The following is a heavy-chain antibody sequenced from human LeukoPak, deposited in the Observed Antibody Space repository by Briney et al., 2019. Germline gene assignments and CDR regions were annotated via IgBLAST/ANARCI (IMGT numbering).Heavy chain of an antibody. D-gene: IGHD3-16*02. CDR2: IYYSGST. Sequence: SETLSLTCTVSGGSISSYYWSWIRQPPGKGLEWIGYIYYSGSTNYNPSLKSRVTISVDTSKNQSSLKLSSVTAADTAVYYCARVGNPTYYDYVWGSYRTIYYFDYCGEGTLVTVSS. J-gene: IGHJ4*02. CDR3: ARVGNPTYYDYVWGSYRTIYYFDY. V-gene: IGHV4-59*01. CDR1: GGSISSYY.